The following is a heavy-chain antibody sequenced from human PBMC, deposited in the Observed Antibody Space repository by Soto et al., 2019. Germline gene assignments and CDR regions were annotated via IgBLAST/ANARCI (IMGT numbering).Heavy chain of an antibody. Sequence: PSETLSLTCAVYGGSISSSNWWSWVRQPPGKGLEWIGEIYYTGSTNYNPSLKSRVTISVDKSKNQLSLKLSSVTAADTAVYYCARERIAGYGMDVWGQGTTVTVSS. J-gene: IGHJ6*02. D-gene: IGHD6-6*01. CDR1: GGSISSSNW. CDR3: ARERIAGYGMDV. V-gene: IGHV4-4*02. CDR2: IYYTGST.